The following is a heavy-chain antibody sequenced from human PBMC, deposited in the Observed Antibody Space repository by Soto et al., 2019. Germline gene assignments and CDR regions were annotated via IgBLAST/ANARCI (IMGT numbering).Heavy chain of an antibody. D-gene: IGHD6-19*01. CDR3: ARDWGLSSGRFNWFDP. CDR2: IIPIFGTA. CDR1: GGTFSSYA. Sequence: SVKVSCKASGGTFSSYAISWVRQAPGQGLEWMGGIIPIFGTANYAQKFQGRVTITADESTSTAYMELSSLRSEDTAVYYCARDWGLSSGRFNWFDPWGQGTLVTVSS. J-gene: IGHJ5*02. V-gene: IGHV1-69*13.